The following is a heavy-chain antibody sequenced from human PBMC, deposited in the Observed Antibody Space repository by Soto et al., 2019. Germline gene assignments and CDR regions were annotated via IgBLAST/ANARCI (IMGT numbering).Heavy chain of an antibody. J-gene: IGHJ3*02. D-gene: IGHD2-2*01. V-gene: IGHV1-18*01. CDR1: GYTFTSYG. CDR2: ISAYNGNT. CDR3: ARDPRLHCSSTSYYFVAFGGDAFDI. Sequence: ASVKVSCKASGYTFTSYGISWVRQAPGQGLEWMGWISAYNGNTNYAQKLQGRVTMTTDTSTSTAYMELRSLRSDDTAVYYCARDPRLHCSSTSYYFVAFGGDAFDIWRQGTMVTVSS.